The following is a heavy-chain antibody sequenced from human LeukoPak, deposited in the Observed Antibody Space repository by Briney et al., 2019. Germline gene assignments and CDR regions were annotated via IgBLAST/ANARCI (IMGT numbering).Heavy chain of an antibody. CDR2: ISSSSTYM. V-gene: IGHV3-21*04. CDR3: ARVLRYCSGGNCYSGGLGYMDV. CDR1: GFSFNSYS. J-gene: IGHJ6*03. Sequence: GGSLRLSCVASGFSFNSYSMNWVRQAPGMGLEWVSSISSSSTYMYYADSLKGRFTISRDNSKNTLYLQMNSLRAEDTAVYYCARVLRYCSGGNCYSGGLGYMDVWGKGTTVTISS. D-gene: IGHD2-15*01.